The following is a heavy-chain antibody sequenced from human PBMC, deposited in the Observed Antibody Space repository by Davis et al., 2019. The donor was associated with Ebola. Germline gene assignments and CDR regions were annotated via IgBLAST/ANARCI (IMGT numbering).Heavy chain of an antibody. D-gene: IGHD3-16*01. Sequence: ASVKVSCKASGYTFSLYGLTWVRQAPGQGLEWMGWISAYKGETNYAQKFQGSVTMTTDTSTTTSWMELRSLSSNDTAVYYCARDGGSAFDYWGQGTLVTVSS. V-gene: IGHV1-18*01. CDR1: GYTFSLYG. CDR2: ISAYKGET. CDR3: ARDGGSAFDY. J-gene: IGHJ4*02.